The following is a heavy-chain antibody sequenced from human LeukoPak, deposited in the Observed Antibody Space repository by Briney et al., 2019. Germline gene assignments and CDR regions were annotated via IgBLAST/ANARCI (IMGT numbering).Heavy chain of an antibody. V-gene: IGHV3-23*01. CDR3: AKNSARTTVTTGLSY. D-gene: IGHD4-11*01. CDR2: IGATGYST. CDR1: GFTFSSYA. Sequence: GGSLRLSCAASGFTFSSYAMTWVRQAPGKGLAWVSAIGATGYSTYYTDSVKGRFTISRDNSKNTLYLQMNSLRAEDTAVYYCAKNSARTTVTTGLSYWGQGTLVTVSS. J-gene: IGHJ4*02.